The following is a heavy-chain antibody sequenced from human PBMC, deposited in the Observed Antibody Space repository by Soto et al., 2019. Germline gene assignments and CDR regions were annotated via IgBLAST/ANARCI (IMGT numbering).Heavy chain of an antibody. CDR3: ATEWGENPASPFDA. D-gene: IGHD1-26*01. V-gene: IGHV1-69*01. CDR1: GVTFSSET. CDR2: IIPLFGTA. Sequence: QVQLVQSGADVKKPGSSVKVSCQASGVTFSSETLGWVRQAPGQGLEWVGGIIPLFGTASYAQKFQGRVRITADESTSTVYMELSSLRSDATAVFFCATEWGENPASPFDAWGQGPLVTVSS. J-gene: IGHJ4*02.